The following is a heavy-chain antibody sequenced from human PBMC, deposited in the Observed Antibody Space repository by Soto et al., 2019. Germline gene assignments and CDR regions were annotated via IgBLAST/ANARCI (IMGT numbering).Heavy chain of an antibody. Sequence: SETLSLTCTVSGGSISSGDYYWSWIRQPPGKGLEWIGYIYYSGSTYYNPSLKSRVTISVDTSKNQFSLKLSSVTAADTAVYYCAKGRDYGDTGDHFDYWGQGTLVTVSS. D-gene: IGHD4-17*01. CDR1: GGSISSGDYY. J-gene: IGHJ4*02. V-gene: IGHV4-30-4*01. CDR3: AKGRDYGDTGDHFDY. CDR2: IYYSGST.